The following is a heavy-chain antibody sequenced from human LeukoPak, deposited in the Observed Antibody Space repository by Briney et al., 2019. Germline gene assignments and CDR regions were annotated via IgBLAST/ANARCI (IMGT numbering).Heavy chain of an antibody. CDR1: GFTFSSYS. CDR2: ISSSSSTI. CDR3: ARDAFPEIPAAKMPMDY. V-gene: IGHV3-48*01. D-gene: IGHD2-2*01. Sequence: GGSLRLSCAASGFTFSSYSVNWVRQAPGKGLEWVSYISSSSSTIYYADSVKGRFTISRDNAKNSLYLQMNSLRAEDTAVYYCARDAFPEIPAAKMPMDYWGQGTLVTVSS. J-gene: IGHJ4*02.